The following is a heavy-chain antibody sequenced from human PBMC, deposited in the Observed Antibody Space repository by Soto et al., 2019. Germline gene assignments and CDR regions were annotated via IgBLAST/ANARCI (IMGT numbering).Heavy chain of an antibody. CDR1: GGSISSYY. V-gene: IGHV4-59*08. J-gene: IGHJ5*02. Sequence: QVQLQESGPGLVKPSETLSLTCTVSGGSISSYYWSWIRQPPGKGLEWIGYIYYSGSTNYNPSLKSRVTISVDTSKNQFSLKLSSVTAADTAVYYCARHYTWSLAATPRFDPWGQGTLVTVSS. CDR3: ARHYTWSLAATPRFDP. D-gene: IGHD2-15*01. CDR2: IYYSGST.